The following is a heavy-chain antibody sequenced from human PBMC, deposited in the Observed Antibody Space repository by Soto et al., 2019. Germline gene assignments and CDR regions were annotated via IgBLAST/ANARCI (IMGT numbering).Heavy chain of an antibody. CDR1: GYTFTSYG. CDR2: ISVYNGNT. CDR3: ARDGGSSWSLGWFDP. D-gene: IGHD6-13*01. V-gene: IGHV1-18*01. Sequence: ASVKVSCKASGYTFTSYGISWVRQAPGQGLEWMGWISVYNGNTNYAQKLQGRVTMTTDTSTSTAYMELRSLRSDDTAVYYCARDGGSSWSLGWFDPWGQGTLVTVSS. J-gene: IGHJ5*02.